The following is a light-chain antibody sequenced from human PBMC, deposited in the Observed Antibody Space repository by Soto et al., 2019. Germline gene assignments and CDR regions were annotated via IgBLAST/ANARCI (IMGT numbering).Light chain of an antibody. CDR1: SSDVGGYNY. CDR3: SSYTGSSTFV. J-gene: IGLJ1*01. CDR2: DVN. V-gene: IGLV2-14*01. Sequence: QSALTQPASVSGSPGQSITISCTGTSSDVGGYNYVSWYQQLPGKAPKLMIYDVNNRPSGVSNRFSGSKSGNTPSLTISGLQAEAWAVYYCSSYTGSSTFVFGTGT.